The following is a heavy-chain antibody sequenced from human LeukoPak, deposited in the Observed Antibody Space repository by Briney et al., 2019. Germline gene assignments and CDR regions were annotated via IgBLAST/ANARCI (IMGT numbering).Heavy chain of an antibody. Sequence: KSSETLSLTCTVSGGSISSYYWSWIRQPPGKGLEWIGYIYYSGSTNYNPSLKSRVTISVDTSKNQFSLKLSSVTAADTAVYYCARIEDYGGNSVNYWGQGTLSPSPQ. CDR3: ARIEDYGGNSVNY. CDR1: GGSISSYY. V-gene: IGHV4-59*01. D-gene: IGHD4-23*01. J-gene: IGHJ4*02. CDR2: IYYSGST.